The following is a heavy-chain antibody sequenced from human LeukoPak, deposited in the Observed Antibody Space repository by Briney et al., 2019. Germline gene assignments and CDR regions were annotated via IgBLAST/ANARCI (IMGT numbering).Heavy chain of an antibody. CDR1: GYSISSGYY. J-gene: IGHJ6*03. CDR3: ARDRSYYYYYMDV. V-gene: IGHV4-38-2*02. Sequence: SETLSLTCTVSGYSISSGYYWGWIRQPPGKGLEWIGSIYHSGSTYYNPSLKSRVTISVDTSKNQFSLKLSSVTAADTAVYYCARDRSYYYYYMDVWGKGTTVTVSS. CDR2: IYHSGST.